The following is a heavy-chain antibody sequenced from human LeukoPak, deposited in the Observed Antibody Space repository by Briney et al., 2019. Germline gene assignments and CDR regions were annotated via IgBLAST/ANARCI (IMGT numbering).Heavy chain of an antibody. Sequence: PSETLSLTCTVSGGSIRSDYLSWIRQPPGKGLEYIAFIYSSGTSNYNPSLKSRVSMSVDTSKIQFSFKLSSVTGADTAVYYCGRGMYDLQLGAWFDPCGQGTLVTVSS. CDR3: GRGMYDLQLGAWFDP. J-gene: IGHJ5*02. CDR2: IYSSGTS. D-gene: IGHD3-3*01. V-gene: IGHV4-59*01. CDR1: GGSIRSDY.